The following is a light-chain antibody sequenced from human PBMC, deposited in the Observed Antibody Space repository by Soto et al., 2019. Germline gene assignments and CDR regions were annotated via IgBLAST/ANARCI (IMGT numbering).Light chain of an antibody. J-gene: IGKJ1*01. CDR2: DAS. V-gene: IGKV3D-15*01. CDR1: QSVSSD. CDR3: QQYNNWST. Sequence: EIVLTQSPDTLSLSPGERARLSCRASQSVSSDYLVWYQQKPGQAPRLLIYDASNRATGIPARFSGSGSGTEFTLTISSLQSEDFAVYYCQQYNNWSTFGQGTKVDIK.